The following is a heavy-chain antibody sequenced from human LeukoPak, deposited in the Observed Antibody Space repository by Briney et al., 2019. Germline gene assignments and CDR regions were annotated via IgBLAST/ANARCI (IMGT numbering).Heavy chain of an antibody. CDR2: ISSSSSYI. CDR1: GFTFSSYS. D-gene: IGHD3-22*01. J-gene: IGHJ4*02. V-gene: IGHV3-21*01. Sequence: PGGSLRLSCAASGFTFSSYSVNWVRQAPGKGLEWVSSISSSSSYIYYADSVKGRFTISRDNAKNSLYLQMNSLRAEDTAVYYCAREGRSSGRSGYWGQGTLVTVSS. CDR3: AREGRSSGRSGY.